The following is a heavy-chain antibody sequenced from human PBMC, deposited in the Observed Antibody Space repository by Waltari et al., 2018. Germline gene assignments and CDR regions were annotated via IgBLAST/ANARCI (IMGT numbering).Heavy chain of an antibody. J-gene: IGHJ5*02. V-gene: IGHV3-21*01. D-gene: IGHD3-10*01. CDR2: ISSSSTYI. CDR3: TRDLYGSGGDWFDP. CDR1: GFTFSSYT. Sequence: EVQLVESGGGLVKPGRSLRLSCAASGFTFSSYTMNWVRPSPGKGLEWVSSISSSSTYISYAYSGKGRFTISRDDAENSLYLQMDSLRAEDTAVYYCTRDLYGSGGDWFDPWGQGTLVTVSS.